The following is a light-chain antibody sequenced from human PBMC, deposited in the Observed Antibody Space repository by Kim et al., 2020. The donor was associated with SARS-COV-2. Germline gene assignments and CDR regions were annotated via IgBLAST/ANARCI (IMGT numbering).Light chain of an antibody. Sequence: SASVGDRGTITCRASQGINTYLAWYQQRPGKAPKLLIYLASTLESGVPPRFSGSGFGTEFTLTINSLQPDDFATYYCQHYVRFPYTFGQGTKLEIK. V-gene: IGKV1-5*03. CDR2: LAS. CDR3: QHYVRFPYT. J-gene: IGKJ2*01. CDR1: QGINTY.